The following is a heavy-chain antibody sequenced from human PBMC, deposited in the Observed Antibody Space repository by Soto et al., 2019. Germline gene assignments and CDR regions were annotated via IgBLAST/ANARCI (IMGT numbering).Heavy chain of an antibody. CDR3: VRGYFDSSGYYYYYGMAV. J-gene: IGHJ6*02. V-gene: IGHV6-1*01. CDR2: TYYRSKWYN. Sequence: PSHTLSLTCGTSGDSVSSNSASFYFIIQSPSRGLLWLGRTYYRSKWYNDYAVSVKSRIIINPDTSKNQFSLQLNSVTPGDTAVYYCVRGYFDSSGYYYYYGMAVWGQGTTVTVSS. D-gene: IGHD3-22*01. CDR1: GDSVSSNSAS.